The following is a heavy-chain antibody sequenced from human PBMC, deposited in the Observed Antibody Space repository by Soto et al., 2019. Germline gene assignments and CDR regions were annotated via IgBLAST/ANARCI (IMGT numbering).Heavy chain of an antibody. CDR3: AKFRNRLVAPDDDAFDI. CDR1: GFNFSSYG. CDR2: ISYEGSNK. D-gene: IGHD5-12*01. J-gene: IGHJ3*02. Sequence: GGSLRLSCAASGFNFSSYGMHWVRQAPGKGMEWVAVISYEGSNKYYADSVKGRFNISRDNSKNTLYPQMNSLRAEDTAVYYCAKFRNRLVAPDDDAFDIWGQGTMVTVSS. V-gene: IGHV3-30*18.